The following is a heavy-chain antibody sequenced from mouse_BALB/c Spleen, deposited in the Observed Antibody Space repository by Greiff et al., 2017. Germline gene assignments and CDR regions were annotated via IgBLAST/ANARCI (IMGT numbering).Heavy chain of an antibody. J-gene: IGHJ3*01. CDR2: ISSGSSTI. V-gene: IGHV5-17*02. Sequence: EVMLVESGGGLVQPGGSRKLSCAASGFTFSSFGMHWVRQAPEKGLEWVAYISSGSSTIYYADTVKGRFTISRDNPKNTLFLQMTSLRSEDTAMYYCARWYYGNSFAYWGQGTLVTVSA. D-gene: IGHD2-1*01. CDR3: ARWYYGNSFAY. CDR1: GFTFSSFG.